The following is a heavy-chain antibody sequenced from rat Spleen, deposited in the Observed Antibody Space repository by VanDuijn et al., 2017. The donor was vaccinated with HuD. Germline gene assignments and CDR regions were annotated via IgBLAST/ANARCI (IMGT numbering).Heavy chain of an antibody. Sequence: EVQLVESDGGLVQPGRSLKLSCAASGFTFSDFYMAWVRQAPTKGLEWVATISASGGSTYFRDSVKGRFTISRDNAKSTLYLQMNSLRSEDTATYYCARLRIPHYFDYWGQGVMVTVSS. CDR1: GFTFSDFY. V-gene: IGHV5-25*01. D-gene: IGHD2-2*01. CDR2: ISASGGST. CDR3: ARLRIPHYFDY. J-gene: IGHJ2*01.